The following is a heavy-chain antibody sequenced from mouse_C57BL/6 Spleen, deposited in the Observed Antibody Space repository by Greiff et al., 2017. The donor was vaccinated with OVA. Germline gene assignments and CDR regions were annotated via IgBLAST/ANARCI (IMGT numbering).Heavy chain of an antibody. Sequence: EVQLQQSGPELVKPGASVKISCKASGYTFTDYYMNWVKQSHGQSLEWIGDINPNNGGTSYTQKFTGKATLPVDKSSSSAYIERRRLTAEDSAVYYCARPTVVARPYCDVWGTGTTVTVSA. V-gene: IGHV1-26*01. CDR3: ARPTVVARPYCDV. CDR2: INPNNGGT. D-gene: IGHD1-1*01. CDR1: GYTFTDYY. J-gene: IGHJ1*03.